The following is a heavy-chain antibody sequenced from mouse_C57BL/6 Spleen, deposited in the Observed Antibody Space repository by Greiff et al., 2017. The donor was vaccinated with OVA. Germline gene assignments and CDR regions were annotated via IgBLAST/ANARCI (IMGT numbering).Heavy chain of an antibody. J-gene: IGHJ1*03. CDR2: IHPSDSDT. Sequence: QVQLQQPGAELVKPGASVKVSCKASGYTFTSYWMHWVKQRPGQGLEWIGRIHPSDSDTNYNQKFKGKATLTVDKSSSTAYMQLSSLTSEDSAVYCCAIMGTTGPWYFDVWGTGTTVTVSS. CDR3: AIMGTTGPWYFDV. CDR1: GYTFTSYW. V-gene: IGHV1-74*01. D-gene: IGHD2-3*01.